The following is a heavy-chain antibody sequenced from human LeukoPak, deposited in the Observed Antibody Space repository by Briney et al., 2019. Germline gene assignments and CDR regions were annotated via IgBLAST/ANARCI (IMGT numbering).Heavy chain of an antibody. J-gene: IGHJ4*02. CDR3: ARVNYYGSGSYHFDY. Sequence: ASVKVSCKASGYTFTSYYMHWVRQAPGQGLEWMGWINPNSGGTNYAQKFQGRVTMTRDTSISTAYMELSRLRSDDTAVYYCARVNYYGSGSYHFDYWGQGTLVTVSS. V-gene: IGHV1-2*02. D-gene: IGHD3-10*01. CDR1: GYTFTSYY. CDR2: INPNSGGT.